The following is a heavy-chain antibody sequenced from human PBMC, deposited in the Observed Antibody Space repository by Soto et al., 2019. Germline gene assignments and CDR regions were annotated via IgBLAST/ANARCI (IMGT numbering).Heavy chain of an antibody. Sequence: SETLSLTCTVPGGSISSYYWSWIRQPPGKGLEWIGYIYYSGSTNCNPSLKSRVTISVDTSKNQFSLKLSSVTAADTALYYCARDMTVTTYYYGMDVWGQGTTVTVSS. CDR2: IYYSGST. CDR3: ARDMTVTTYYYGMDV. CDR1: GGSISSYY. V-gene: IGHV4-59*01. D-gene: IGHD4-17*01. J-gene: IGHJ6*02.